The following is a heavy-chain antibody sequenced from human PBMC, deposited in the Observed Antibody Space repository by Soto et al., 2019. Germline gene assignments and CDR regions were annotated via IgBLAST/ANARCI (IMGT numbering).Heavy chain of an antibody. V-gene: IGHV3-23*01. J-gene: IGHJ4*02. D-gene: IGHD3-9*01. Sequence: EVQLLESGGHLVQPGGSLRLSCAASGFTFSSYAMSWVRQAPGKRLEWVTTISSRGGSTYYADSVNGRFNISRDNSKKTLYLHMHSLRADDTAVYYGAKGGDYDILTGPGLYYFDYWGQGTLVTVSS. CDR2: ISSRGGST. CDR3: AKGGDYDILTGPGLYYFDY. CDR1: GFTFSSYA.